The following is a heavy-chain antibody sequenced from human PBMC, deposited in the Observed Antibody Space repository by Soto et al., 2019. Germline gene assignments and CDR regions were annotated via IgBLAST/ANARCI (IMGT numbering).Heavy chain of an antibody. V-gene: IGHV3-33*01. CDR1: GFTFSNYV. CDR2: IWYDGSND. J-gene: IGHJ6*02. CDR3: ARDRWEFQLFYYGLDV. D-gene: IGHD1-26*01. Sequence: TGGSLRLSCGASGFTFSNYVMHWGREAPGKGLEWVAIIWYDGSNDYYVDSVKGRFTISRDNSKNTLSLQMNSLRAEDTAVYYCARDRWEFQLFYYGLDVWGQGTTVTVSS.